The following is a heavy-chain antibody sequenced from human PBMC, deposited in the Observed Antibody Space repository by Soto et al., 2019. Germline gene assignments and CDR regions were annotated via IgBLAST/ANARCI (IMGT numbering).Heavy chain of an antibody. CDR3: APWFGAFDY. J-gene: IGHJ4*02. CDR1: GFTFSSYG. D-gene: IGHD3-10*01. V-gene: IGHV3-30*03. Sequence: VQLVESGGGVVKTGRSLRISCAASGFTFSSYGMHWVRQAPGKGLEWVAVISYDGSNKYYADSVKGRFTISRDNSKNTRYLQMNSLRAEDTAVYYCAPWFGAFDYWGQGTLVTVSS. CDR2: ISYDGSNK.